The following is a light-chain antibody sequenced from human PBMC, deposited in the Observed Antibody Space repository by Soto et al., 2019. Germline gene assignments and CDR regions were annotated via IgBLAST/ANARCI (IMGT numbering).Light chain of an antibody. CDR2: KAS. J-gene: IGKJ1*01. Sequence: DIQMTQSPSTLSASVGDRVTITCRASQSISSWLSWYQQKPGRAPKLLLYKASSLETGVPSRISGSGSGTEFSIIISSLQPDDFASYYCQQYGSSSPWTFGQGTKVEIK. V-gene: IGKV1-5*03. CDR1: QSISSW. CDR3: QQYGSSSPWT.